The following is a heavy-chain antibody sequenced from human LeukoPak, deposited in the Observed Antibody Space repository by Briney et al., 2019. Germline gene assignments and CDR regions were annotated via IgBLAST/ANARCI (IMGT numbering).Heavy chain of an antibody. CDR2: IYYSGST. J-gene: IGHJ4*02. Sequence: SETLSLTCTVSGDSISSSSYHWGWIRQPPGKGLEWIGNIYYSGSTYYNPSLKSRVTISVDTSKNQFSLKLSSVTAADTAVYYCARLDYNNYLDYWGQGTLVTVSS. V-gene: IGHV4-39*01. D-gene: IGHD5-12*01. CDR1: GDSISSSSYH. CDR3: ARLDYNNYLDY.